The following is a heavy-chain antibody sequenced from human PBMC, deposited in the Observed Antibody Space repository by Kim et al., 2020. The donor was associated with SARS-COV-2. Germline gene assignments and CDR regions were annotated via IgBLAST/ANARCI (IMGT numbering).Heavy chain of an antibody. CDR3: ARDGENDIVVVVAKVGDGMDV. D-gene: IGHD2-15*01. CDR1: GYTFTSYY. V-gene: IGHV1-46*01. J-gene: IGHJ6*02. CDR2: INPSGGST. Sequence: ASVKVSCKASGYTFTSYYMHWVRQAPGQGLEWMGIINPSGGSTSYAQKFQGRVTMTRDTSTSTVYMELSSLRSEDTAVYYCARDGENDIVVVVAKVGDGMDVWGQGTTVTVSS.